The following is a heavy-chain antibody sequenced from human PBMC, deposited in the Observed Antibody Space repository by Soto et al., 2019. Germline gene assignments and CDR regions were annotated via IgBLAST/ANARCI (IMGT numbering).Heavy chain of an antibody. J-gene: IGHJ4*02. Sequence: GGSLRLSCAASGFTFSNVWMTWVRQAPGKGLEWVGRIKSKTDGGTADYAAPVKGRFSISRDDSKDTLYLQMSSLKTEDTAVYYCSTEEAVGSGSYGFEYWGQGTLVTVSS. CDR3: STEEAVGSGSYGFEY. CDR1: GFTFSNVW. V-gene: IGHV3-15*07. D-gene: IGHD1-26*01. CDR2: IKSKTDGGTA.